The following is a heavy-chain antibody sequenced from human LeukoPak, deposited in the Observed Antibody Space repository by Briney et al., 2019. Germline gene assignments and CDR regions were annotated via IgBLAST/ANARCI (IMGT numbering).Heavy chain of an antibody. D-gene: IGHD3-16*01. CDR1: GFAVSSYY. J-gene: IGHJ4*02. CDR2: IYSGGST. CDR3: ARDLHPRLTGYFDY. V-gene: IGHV3-53*01. Sequence: GGSLRLSCVASGFAVSSYYVSWVRQAPGKGLEWVSVIYSGGSTYYADSVEGRFTVSRDNSKNTLYLEMKSLRADDTAVYYCARDLHPRLTGYFDYWGQGTVVTVSS.